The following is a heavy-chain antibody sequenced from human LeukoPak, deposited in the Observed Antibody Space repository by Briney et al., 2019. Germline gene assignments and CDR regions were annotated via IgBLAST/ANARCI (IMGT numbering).Heavy chain of an antibody. CDR2: INPNSGGT. J-gene: IGHJ5*02. D-gene: IGHD3-16*02. V-gene: IGHV1-2*02. CDR1: GYAFTGYY. Sequence: ASVKVSFKASGYAFTGYYMHWVRQAPGQGLEWMGWINPNSGGTNYAQKFQGGVTMTRDTSISTAYMELSRLRSDDTAVYYCARLYTFGGVIVPRFDPWGQGTLVTVSS. CDR3: ARLYTFGGVIVPRFDP.